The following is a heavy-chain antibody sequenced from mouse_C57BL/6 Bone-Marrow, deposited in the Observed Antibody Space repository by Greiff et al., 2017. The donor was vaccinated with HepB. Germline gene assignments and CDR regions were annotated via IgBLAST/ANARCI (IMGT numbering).Heavy chain of an antibody. V-gene: IGHV1-53*01. CDR3: AREGEDDGYYYAMDY. D-gene: IGHD2-12*01. CDR1: GYTFTSYW. Sequence: QVQLQQPGTELVKPGASVKLSCKASGYTFTSYWMHWVKQRPGQGLEWIGNINPSNGGTNYNEKFKSKATLTVDKSSSTAYMQLSSLTSEDSAVYYCAREGEDDGYYYAMDYWGQGTSVTVSS. CDR2: INPSNGGT. J-gene: IGHJ4*01.